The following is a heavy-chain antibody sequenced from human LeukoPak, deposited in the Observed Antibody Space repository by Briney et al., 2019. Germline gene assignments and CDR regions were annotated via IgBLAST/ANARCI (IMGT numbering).Heavy chain of an antibody. Sequence: TSETLSLTCTVSGGSISNYYWSWIRQPPGKGLEWIGYIYYSGSTNYNPSLKSRVTISVDTSKNQFSLRLSSVTAADTAVYYCARRATYYYDNSGYYSPPYYFDYWGQGTLVTVSS. CDR3: ARRATYYYDNSGYYSPPYYFDY. V-gene: IGHV4-59*08. CDR1: GGSISNYY. CDR2: IYYSGST. D-gene: IGHD3-22*01. J-gene: IGHJ4*02.